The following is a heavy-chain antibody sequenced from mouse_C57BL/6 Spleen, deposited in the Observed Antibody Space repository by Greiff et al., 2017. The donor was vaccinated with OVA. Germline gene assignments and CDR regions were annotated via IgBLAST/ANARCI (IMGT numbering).Heavy chain of an antibody. CDR3: ARGTGYFDY. V-gene: IGHV1-76*01. J-gene: IGHJ2*01. CDR1: GYTFTDYY. Sequence: QVQLQQSGAELVRPGASVKLSCKASGYTFTDYYINWVKQRPGQGLEWIARIYPGSGNTYYNEKFKGKATLTAEKSSSTAYMQLSSLTSEDSAVYVCARGTGYFDYWGQGTTLTVSS. CDR2: IYPGSGNT. D-gene: IGHD3-3*01.